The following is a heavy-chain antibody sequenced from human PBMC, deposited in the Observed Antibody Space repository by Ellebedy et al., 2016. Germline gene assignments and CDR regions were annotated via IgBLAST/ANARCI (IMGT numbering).Heavy chain of an antibody. CDR2: IYHTGTT. Sequence: SETLSLTCTVSGFSISGGYWWGWIRQPPGKGLEWLGSIYHTGTTYYNPALRSRVTISVDAPKNQFALTMTSVTATDTAVYFCARGAYAGPNWSDFWGQGALVTVSS. J-gene: IGHJ5*01. CDR1: GFSISGGYW. CDR3: ARGAYAGPNWSDF. D-gene: IGHD2-21*01. V-gene: IGHV4-38-2*02.